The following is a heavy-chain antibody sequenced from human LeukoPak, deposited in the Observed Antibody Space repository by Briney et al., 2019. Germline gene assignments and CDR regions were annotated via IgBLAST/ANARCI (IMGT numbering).Heavy chain of an antibody. V-gene: IGHV1-2*02. D-gene: IGHD2-2*02. CDR3: ARDYCSTISCYTERWFEP. Sequence: ASVKLSCKASGYTFTGDYIHCVRQAPGQGPEWMGWINPSSGGTNYAQKFQGRVTMTRDTSLSTAYMELSWLRSDDTAVYYCARDYCSTISCYTERWFEPWGQGTLVTASS. J-gene: IGHJ5*02. CDR2: INPSSGGT. CDR1: GYTFTGDY.